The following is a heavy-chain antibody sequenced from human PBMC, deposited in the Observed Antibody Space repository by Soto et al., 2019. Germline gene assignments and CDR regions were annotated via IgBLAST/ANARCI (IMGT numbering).Heavy chain of an antibody. Sequence: GASVKVSCKASGGTFSSYAISWVRQAPGQGLEWMGGIIPILGTANYAQKFQGRVTITADESTSTAYMELSSLRSEDTAVYYCARDFSRGTSAAFDIWGQGTMVTVSS. J-gene: IGHJ3*02. V-gene: IGHV1-69*13. CDR2: IIPILGTA. CDR3: ARDFSRGTSAAFDI. D-gene: IGHD2-2*01. CDR1: GGTFSSYA.